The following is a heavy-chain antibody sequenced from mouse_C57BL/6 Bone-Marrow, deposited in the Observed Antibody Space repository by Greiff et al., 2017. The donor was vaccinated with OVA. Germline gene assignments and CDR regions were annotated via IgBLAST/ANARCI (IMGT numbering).Heavy chain of an antibody. J-gene: IGHJ3*01. CDR2: ITHSGET. D-gene: IGHD2-5*01. V-gene: IGHV12-3*01. CDR1: GFPITSGYY. CDR3: AGGYSNYLFAY. Sequence: QVQLQQSGPGLVKPSQSLFLTCSITGFPITSGYYWIWIRQSPGKPLEWMGYITHSGETFYNPSLQSPISITRETSKNQFFLQLNSVTTEDTAMYYCAGGYSNYLFAYWGQGTLVTVSA.